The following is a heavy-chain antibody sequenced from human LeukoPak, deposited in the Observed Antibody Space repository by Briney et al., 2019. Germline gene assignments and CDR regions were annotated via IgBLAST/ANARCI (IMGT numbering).Heavy chain of an antibody. J-gene: IGHJ4*02. D-gene: IGHD2-8*01. V-gene: IGHV3-23*01. CDR2: ISPGGDTP. CDR3: AKASGGLMVYADFDY. CDR1: GFTFSNHG. Sequence: GGSLRLSCAASGFTFSNHGMNWVRQAPGKGLEWVSGISPGGDTPYYADSVRGRFTISRDNSKNTMYLQMNSLRAEDTAVYNCAKASGGLMVYADFDYWGQGTLVTVSS.